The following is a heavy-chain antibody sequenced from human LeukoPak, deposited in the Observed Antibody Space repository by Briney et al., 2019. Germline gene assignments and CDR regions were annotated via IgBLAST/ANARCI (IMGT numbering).Heavy chain of an antibody. J-gene: IGHJ1*01. D-gene: IGHD6-19*01. CDR2: IYYSGST. Sequence: SETLSLTCTVSGGSISSSSYYWGWIRQPRGKGLEWIGSIYYSGSTYYNPSLKSRVTISVDTSKNQFSLKLSSVTAADTAVYYCASPRDGSSGWYGVGGWHEYFQHWGQGTLVTVSS. CDR1: GGSISSSSYY. CDR3: ASPRDGSSGWYGVGGWHEYFQH. V-gene: IGHV4-39*01.